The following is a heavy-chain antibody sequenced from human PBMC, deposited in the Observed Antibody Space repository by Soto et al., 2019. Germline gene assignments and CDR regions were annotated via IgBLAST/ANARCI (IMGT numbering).Heavy chain of an antibody. CDR2: ISGSGGST. D-gene: IGHD3-16*01. CDR1: GFTFSDYA. J-gene: IGHJ4*02. V-gene: IGHV3-23*01. CDR3: AKEVGHSN. Sequence: GGSLRLSCAASGFTFSDYAMTWVRQAPGKGLEWVSSISGSGGSTYYADSVKGRFTISRDNSKNTLSLQMNSLRAEDTALYYCAKEVGHSNWGQGTLVTVSS.